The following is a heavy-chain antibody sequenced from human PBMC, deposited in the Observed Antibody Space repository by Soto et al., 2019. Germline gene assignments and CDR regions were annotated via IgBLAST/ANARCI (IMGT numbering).Heavy chain of an antibody. Sequence: WGSLRLSCSASGFTFSSYAMSWCRQAPGKGLEWVSAISGSGDSTYYADSVKGRFTISRDNSKNTLYLQMNSLRAEDTAVYYCAKDMSSITMVRGVIISHYGMDVWGQGTTVTVSS. D-gene: IGHD3-10*01. CDR3: AKDMSSITMVRGVIISHYGMDV. CDR1: GFTFSSYA. CDR2: ISGSGDST. V-gene: IGHV3-23*01. J-gene: IGHJ6*02.